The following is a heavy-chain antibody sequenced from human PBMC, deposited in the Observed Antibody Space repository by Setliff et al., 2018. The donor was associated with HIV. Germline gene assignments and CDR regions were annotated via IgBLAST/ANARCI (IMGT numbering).Heavy chain of an antibody. J-gene: IGHJ4*02. V-gene: IGHV1-18*01. CDR3: ARHASTWYYESSGPQFDY. CDR2: ISANNGNT. CDR1: GYTFTRYG. Sequence: ASVKVSCKASGYTFTRYGISWVRQAPGQGLEWMGWISANNGNTNYAQKLQGRVTMTTDTSTSTAYMELRSLRSDDTAVYYCARHASTWYYESSGPQFDYWGQGTLVTVSS. D-gene: IGHD3-22*01.